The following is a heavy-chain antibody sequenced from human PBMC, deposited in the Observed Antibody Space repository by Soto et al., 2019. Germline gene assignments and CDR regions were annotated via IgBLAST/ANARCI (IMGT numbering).Heavy chain of an antibody. J-gene: IGHJ4*02. CDR3: ARDQDSEGYFDY. Sequence: SLRLSCAASGFTFSSYAMHWVRPAPGKGLEWVAVISYDGSNKYYADSVKGRFTISRDNSKNTLYLQMNSLRAEDTAVYYGARDQDSEGYFDYWGQGTLVTVSS. D-gene: IGHD2-15*01. V-gene: IGHV3-30-3*01. CDR1: GFTFSSYA. CDR2: ISYDGSNK.